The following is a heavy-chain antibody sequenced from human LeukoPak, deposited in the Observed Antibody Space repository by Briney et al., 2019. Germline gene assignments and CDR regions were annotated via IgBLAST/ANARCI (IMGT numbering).Heavy chain of an antibody. D-gene: IGHD2-21*02. CDR1: GGSISSSSYY. Sequence: SETLSLTCTVSGGSISSSSYYWGWIRQPPGKGLEWIGSIYYSGSTYYNPSLKSRVTISIEKSKNQFSLKLSSVTAADTAVYYCAGAYCGGDCYSGRAFDIWGQGTMVTVSS. V-gene: IGHV4-39*07. J-gene: IGHJ3*02. CDR3: AGAYCGGDCYSGRAFDI. CDR2: IYYSGST.